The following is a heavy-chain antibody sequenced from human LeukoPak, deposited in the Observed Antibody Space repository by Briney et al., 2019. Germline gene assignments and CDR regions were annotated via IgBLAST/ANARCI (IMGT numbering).Heavy chain of an antibody. V-gene: IGHV3-53*01. D-gene: IGHD5-18*01. Sequence: GGSLRLSCAASGLIVSSNYMSWVRQAPGKGLEWVSVIYSDSSTYYADSVKGRFTISRDNSRNTLYLQMNSLRAEDTAVYYCARARRGYSYVIDYWGQGTLVTVSS. CDR2: IYSDSST. CDR1: GLIVSSNY. J-gene: IGHJ4*02. CDR3: ARARRGYSYVIDY.